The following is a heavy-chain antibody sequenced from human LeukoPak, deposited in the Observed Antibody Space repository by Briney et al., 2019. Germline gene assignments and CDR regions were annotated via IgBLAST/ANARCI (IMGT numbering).Heavy chain of an antibody. D-gene: IGHD5-18*01. CDR2: VIHGGST. V-gene: IGHV4-34*01. CDR3: AKGAGGFSYYNWFDP. J-gene: IGHJ5*02. CDR1: GGSFSGHS. Sequence: PSETLSLTCAVYGGSFSGHSWSWIRQPPGKGLEWIGEVIHGGSTNYNPSLKSRVIISLDTSKNQFSLKLASVTAADTAIYYCAKGAGGFSYYNWFDPWGQGTLVTVSS.